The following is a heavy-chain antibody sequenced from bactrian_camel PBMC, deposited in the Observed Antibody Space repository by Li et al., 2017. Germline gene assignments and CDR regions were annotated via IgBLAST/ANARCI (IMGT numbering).Heavy chain of an antibody. CDR2: LDNNGGT. V-gene: IGHV3S10*01. CDR3: AADSVNLQLARWYSY. Sequence: VQLVESGGGSVQTGGQLRLSCAASGSSISDYQMAWFRQAPGKGREGVAYLDNNGGTDYTYSVAGRFTISRDNAKNTVYLQMDSLNHEDTGTYYCAADSVNLQLARWYSYWGQGTQVTVS. D-gene: IGHD4*01. CDR1: GSSISDYQ. J-gene: IGHJ4*01.